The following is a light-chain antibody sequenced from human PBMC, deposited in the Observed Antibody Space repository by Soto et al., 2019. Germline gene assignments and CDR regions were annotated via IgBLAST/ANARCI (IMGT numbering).Light chain of an antibody. V-gene: IGKV4-1*01. CDR1: QSVLYSSNNKNH. CDR3: QQYDTLPRT. J-gene: IGKJ2*01. CDR2: WAS. Sequence: ETVMTQSPESLAVSLGERATINCKSSQSVLYSSNNKNHLAWYQQKPGQPPKLLIYWASTRESGVPDRFSGSGSGTDFTITISSLQAEDVAVYYCQQYDTLPRTFGQGTKLEIK.